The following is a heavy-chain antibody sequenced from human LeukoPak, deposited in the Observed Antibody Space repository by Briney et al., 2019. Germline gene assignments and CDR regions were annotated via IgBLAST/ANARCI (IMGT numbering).Heavy chain of an antibody. CDR1: GDSISSSSYY. CDR3: ARGRPSDIVVVTADDV. Sequence: SETLSLTCTVSGDSISSSSYYWSWIRQSAGKGLERNGRIYTSRSTNYNPSLESRVPISIGTSQNQFSLRLPSVTAPDTAFFFCARGRPSDIVVVTADDVWGQGTLVTVSS. J-gene: IGHJ1*01. CDR2: IYTSRST. D-gene: IGHD2-21*02. V-gene: IGHV4-61*02.